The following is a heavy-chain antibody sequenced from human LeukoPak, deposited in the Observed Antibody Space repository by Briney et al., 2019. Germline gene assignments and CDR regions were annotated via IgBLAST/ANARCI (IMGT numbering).Heavy chain of an antibody. Sequence: ASVKVSCKASGYTFTSYGISWVRQAPGQGLEWMGWISAYNGNTNYAQKLQGRVTMTTDTSTSTAYMELRRLRSDDTAAYYCARGYYDFWSGSGEYYFDYWGQGTLVTVSS. V-gene: IGHV1-18*01. CDR2: ISAYNGNT. J-gene: IGHJ4*02. CDR3: ARGYYDFWSGSGEYYFDY. D-gene: IGHD3-3*01. CDR1: GYTFTSYG.